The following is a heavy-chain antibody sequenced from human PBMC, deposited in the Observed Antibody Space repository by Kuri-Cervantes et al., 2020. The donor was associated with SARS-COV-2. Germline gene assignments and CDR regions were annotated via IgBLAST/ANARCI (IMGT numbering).Heavy chain of an antibody. CDR2: ISGSGGST. D-gene: IGHD5-12*01. CDR1: GFTFSSYE. J-gene: IGHJ3*02. V-gene: IGHV3-23*01. Sequence: GGSLRLSCAASGFTFSSYEMNWVRQAPGKGLEWVSAISGSGGSTYYADSVKGRFTISRDNSKNTLYLQMNSLRAEDTAVYYCAKSGYDFPNPHDAFDIWGQGTMVTVSS. CDR3: AKSGYDFPNPHDAFDI.